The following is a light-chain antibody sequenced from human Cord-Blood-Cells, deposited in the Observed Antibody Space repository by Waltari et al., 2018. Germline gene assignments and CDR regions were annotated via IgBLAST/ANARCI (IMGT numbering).Light chain of an antibody. CDR1: RSDVGGYNH. CDR3: SSYTSSSTV. J-gene: IGLJ1*01. Sequence: QSALTQPASVSGSPGQSITISCPGTRSDVGGYNHVSWYQQHPGKAPKLMIYEVSNRPSGVSNRFSGSKSGNTASLTISGLQAEDEADYYCSSYTSSSTVFGTGTKVTVL. CDR2: EVS. V-gene: IGLV2-14*01.